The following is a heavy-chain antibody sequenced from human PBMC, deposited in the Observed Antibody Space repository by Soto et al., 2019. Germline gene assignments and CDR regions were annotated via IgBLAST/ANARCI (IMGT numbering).Heavy chain of an antibody. D-gene: IGHD5-12*01. CDR1: GGSISSGGYY. V-gene: IGHV4-31*03. Sequence: QVQLQESGPGLVKPSQTLSLTCTVSGGSISSGGYYWSWIRQHPGKGLEWIGYIYYSGSTYYNPSLKGXXTXSXATSKNQFSLKLSSVTAADTAVYYCARVQRWLHLDYWGQGTLVTVSS. J-gene: IGHJ4*02. CDR3: ARVQRWLHLDY. CDR2: IYYSGST.